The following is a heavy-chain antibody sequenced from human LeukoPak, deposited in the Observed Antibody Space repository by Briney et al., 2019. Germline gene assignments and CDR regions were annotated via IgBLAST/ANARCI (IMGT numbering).Heavy chain of an antibody. CDR2: ISWNSGSI. V-gene: IGHV3-9*01. D-gene: IGHD6-13*01. CDR1: GFTFDDYA. J-gene: IGHJ4*02. CDR3: AKDKSAAGPYYFDY. Sequence: PGRSLRLSCAASGFTFDDYAMHWVRQAPGKGLEWVSGISWNSGSIGYADSVKGRFTISRDNAKNSLYLQMNSLRAEDTALYYCAKDKSAAGPYYFDYWGQGTLVTVSS.